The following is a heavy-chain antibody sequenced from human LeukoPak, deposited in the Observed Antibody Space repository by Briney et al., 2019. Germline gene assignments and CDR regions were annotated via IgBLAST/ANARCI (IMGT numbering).Heavy chain of an antibody. CDR3: ARDHQWLVLGWFDP. J-gene: IGHJ5*02. D-gene: IGHD6-19*01. V-gene: IGHV1-18*01. CDR1: GYTFTSYG. Sequence: ASVKVSCKASGYTFTSYGISWVRQAPGQGLEWMGWISAYNGNTNYAQKLQGRVTMTTDTSTSTAYMELRSLRSDDTAVYYCARDHQWLVLGWFDPWGQGTLVTVSS. CDR2: ISAYNGNT.